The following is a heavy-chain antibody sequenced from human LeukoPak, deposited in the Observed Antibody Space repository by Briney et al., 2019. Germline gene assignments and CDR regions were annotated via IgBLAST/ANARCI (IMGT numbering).Heavy chain of an antibody. Sequence: GGSLRLSCAASGFTFSSYSMNWVRQAPGKGLEWVSYISSSSTIYYADSVKGRFTISRDNAKNSLYLQMNSLRAEDTAVYYCARVQYDFWSGYDAFDIWGQGTMVTVSS. J-gene: IGHJ3*02. V-gene: IGHV3-48*01. CDR2: ISSSSTI. D-gene: IGHD3-3*01. CDR3: ARVQYDFWSGYDAFDI. CDR1: GFTFSSYS.